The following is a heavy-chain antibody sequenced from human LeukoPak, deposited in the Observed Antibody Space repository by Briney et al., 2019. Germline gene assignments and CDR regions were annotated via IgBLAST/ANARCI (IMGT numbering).Heavy chain of an antibody. J-gene: IGHJ4*02. D-gene: IGHD1-14*01. CDR2: ISSSSSYI. CDR3: AKDRPHPSAEPTNFDY. CDR1: GFTFSSYS. Sequence: GGSLRLSCEGSGFTFSSYSMNWVRQAPGKGLEWVSSISSSSSYIYYADSVKGRFTISRDNAKNSLYLQMNSLRAEDTAVYYCAKDRPHPSAEPTNFDYWGQGTLVTVSS. V-gene: IGHV3-21*04.